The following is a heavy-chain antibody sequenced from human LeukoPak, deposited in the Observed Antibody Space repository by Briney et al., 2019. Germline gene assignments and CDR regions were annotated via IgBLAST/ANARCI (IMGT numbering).Heavy chain of an antibody. Sequence: GGSLRLSCAASGFTFSTYSMNWVRQAPGKGLEWVSSISSSSSYIYYADSVKGRFTISRDNAKNSLYLQMNSLRAEDTAVYYCARDRDYYYDSSGYPYSAFVIWGQGTMVSVSS. V-gene: IGHV3-21*01. D-gene: IGHD3-22*01. J-gene: IGHJ3*02. CDR1: GFTFSTYS. CDR2: ISSSSSYI. CDR3: ARDRDYYYDSSGYPYSAFVI.